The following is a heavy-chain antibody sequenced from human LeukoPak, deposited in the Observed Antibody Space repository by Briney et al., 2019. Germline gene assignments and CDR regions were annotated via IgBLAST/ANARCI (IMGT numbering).Heavy chain of an antibody. D-gene: IGHD6-13*01. V-gene: IGHV3-23*01. CDR1: GFPFSSYA. Sequence: PGGSLRLSCAASGFPFSSYAMNWVRQAPGKGLEWVSAISGSGDSTYYGDSVKGRFTISRDNSKNTLYLQMNSLRAEDTAVYYCAKTRPLDSSSWSHGDYWGQGTLVTVSS. CDR3: AKTRPLDSSSWSHGDY. J-gene: IGHJ4*02. CDR2: ISGSGDST.